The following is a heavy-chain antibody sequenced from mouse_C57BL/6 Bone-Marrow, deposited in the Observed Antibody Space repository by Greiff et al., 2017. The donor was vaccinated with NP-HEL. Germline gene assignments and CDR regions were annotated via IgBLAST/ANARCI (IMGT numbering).Heavy chain of an antibody. D-gene: IGHD2-4*01. CDR1: GYTFTSYW. Sequence: QVQLQQPGAELVRPGTSVKLSCKASGYTFTSYWMHWVKQRPGQGLEWIGVIDPSDSYTNYNQKFKGKATLTVYTSSSTAYMQLSSLTSEDSAVYYCAREGLRRAMDYWGQGTSVTVSS. J-gene: IGHJ4*01. CDR2: IDPSDSYT. V-gene: IGHV1-59*01. CDR3: AREGLRRAMDY.